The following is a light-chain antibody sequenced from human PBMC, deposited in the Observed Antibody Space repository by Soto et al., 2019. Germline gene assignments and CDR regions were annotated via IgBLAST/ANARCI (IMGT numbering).Light chain of an antibody. J-gene: IGLJ2*01. V-gene: IGLV1-51*01. Sequence: QSMLTQPPSVSAAPGKTVTISCSGTIFDVGDNFVSWYQHFPGTAPKLLIYDDDRRPSGIPDRFSASKSGTSATLRIARVQPGDEADYYCASWDTDVNAVFGGGTKLTVL. CDR1: IFDVGDNF. CDR2: DDD. CDR3: ASWDTDVNAV.